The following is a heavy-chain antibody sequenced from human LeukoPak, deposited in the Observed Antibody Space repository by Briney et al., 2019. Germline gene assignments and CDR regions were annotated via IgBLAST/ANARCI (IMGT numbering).Heavy chain of an antibody. Sequence: AASVKVSCKASGGTFSSYAISWVRQAPGQGLEWMGGIIPIFGTANYAQKFQGRVTITTHESTSTAYMEPSSLRSEDTAVYYCARDRGSSWSTDAFDIWGQGTMVTVSS. CDR3: ARDRGSSWSTDAFDI. CDR2: IIPIFGTA. D-gene: IGHD6-13*01. J-gene: IGHJ3*02. V-gene: IGHV1-69*05. CDR1: GGTFSSYA.